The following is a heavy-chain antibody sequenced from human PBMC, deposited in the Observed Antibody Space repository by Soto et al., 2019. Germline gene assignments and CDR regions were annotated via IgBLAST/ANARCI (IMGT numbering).Heavy chain of an antibody. CDR1: GGSISSGGYY. Sequence: QVQLQESGPGLVKPSQTLSLTCTVSGGSISSGGYYWSWIRQHPGKGLEWIGYIYYSGSTYYNPSLKSRVTISVDTSKNQFSLKLSSVTAADTAVYYCARGSFAVGYVWGSYRSPGVWFDPWGQGTLVTVSS. J-gene: IGHJ5*02. CDR2: IYYSGST. D-gene: IGHD3-16*02. V-gene: IGHV4-31*03. CDR3: ARGSFAVGYVWGSYRSPGVWFDP.